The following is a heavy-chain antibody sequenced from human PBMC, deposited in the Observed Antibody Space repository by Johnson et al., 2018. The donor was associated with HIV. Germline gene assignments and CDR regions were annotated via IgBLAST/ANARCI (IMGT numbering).Heavy chain of an antibody. CDR2: IKQDGGEK. J-gene: IGHJ3*02. Sequence: VQLVESGGGLVQPGGSLRLSCAASGFTFSSYWMTWVRQAPGKGLDWVANIKQDGGEKYYVDSVKGRFTISRDNAKNSLYLQMNSLRAEDTAVYYCARVTMIVVVMQAFDIWGQGTMVTVSS. D-gene: IGHD3-22*01. CDR1: GFTFSSYW. V-gene: IGHV3-7*02. CDR3: ARVTMIVVVMQAFDI.